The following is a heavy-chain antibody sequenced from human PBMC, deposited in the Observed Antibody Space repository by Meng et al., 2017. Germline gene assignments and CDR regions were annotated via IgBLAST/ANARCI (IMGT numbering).Heavy chain of an antibody. CDR2: INHSGST. D-gene: IGHD2/OR15-2a*01. V-gene: IGHV4-34*01. CDR1: GGSFSGYY. CDR3: ARVGSFLRDY. J-gene: IGHJ4*02. Sequence: QGQPKHWGAGLLKPSETLSLTCAVYGGSFSGYYWSWIRQPPGKGLEWIGEINHSGSTNYNPSLKSRVTISVDTSKNQFSLKLSSVTAADTAVYYCARVGSFLRDYWGQGTLVTVSS.